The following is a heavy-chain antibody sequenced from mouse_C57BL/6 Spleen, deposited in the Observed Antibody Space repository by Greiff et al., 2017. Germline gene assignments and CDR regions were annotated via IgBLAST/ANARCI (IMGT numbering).Heavy chain of an antibody. D-gene: IGHD2-1*01. CDR3: STEDYYGNYAPGAY. Sequence: VQLQQSGAELVRPGASVKLSCTASGFNINDYYMHWVKQRPEQGLEWIGRIDPEDGDTEYAPKFQGKATLTADTASNTAYLQLSSLTSEDTAVYYCSTEDYYGNYAPGAYWGQGTLVTVSA. J-gene: IGHJ3*01. V-gene: IGHV14-1*01. CDR1: GFNINDYY. CDR2: IDPEDGDT.